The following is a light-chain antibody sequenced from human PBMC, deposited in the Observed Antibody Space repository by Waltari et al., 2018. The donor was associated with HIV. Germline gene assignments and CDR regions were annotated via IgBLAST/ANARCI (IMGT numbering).Light chain of an antibody. CDR2: GAS. J-gene: IGKJ2*01. CDR1: QSVSSRY. V-gene: IGKV3-20*01. Sequence: EIVLTQSPATLSLSPGERATLSCRASQSVSSRYLAGYQQKPGQAPRLLIYGASSRATGIPDRFSGSGSGTDFTLTISRLEPEDFAVYYCQQYGSSPPDTFGQGTKLEIK. CDR3: QQYGSSPPDT.